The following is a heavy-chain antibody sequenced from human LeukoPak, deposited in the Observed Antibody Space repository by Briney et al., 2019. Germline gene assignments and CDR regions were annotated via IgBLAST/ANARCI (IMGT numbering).Heavy chain of an antibody. D-gene: IGHD3-10*01. V-gene: IGHV1-3*01. Sequence: ASVKVSCKASGYTFTNYSIHWVRQAPGQRLEWMGWINAGNGNTKYSQEFQARVTMTTDTSTSTAYMELRSLRSDDTAVYYCARDSPLLWFGELLYGPDWFDPWGQGTLVTVSS. CDR2: INAGNGNT. CDR1: GYTFTNYS. CDR3: ARDSPLLWFGELLYGPDWFDP. J-gene: IGHJ5*02.